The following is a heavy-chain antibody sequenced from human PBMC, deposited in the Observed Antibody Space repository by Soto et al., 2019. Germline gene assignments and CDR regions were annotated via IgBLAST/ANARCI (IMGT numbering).Heavy chain of an antibody. CDR1: GFTFSSYA. CDR2: ISYDGSNK. CDR3: ARDPGYCSGGSCYGIDY. J-gene: IGHJ4*02. Sequence: PGGSLRLSCAASGFTFSSYAMHWVRQAPGKGLEWVAVISYDGSNKYYADSVKGRFTISRDNSKNTLYLQMNSLRAEDTAVYYCARDPGYCSGGSCYGIDYWGQGTLVTVS. V-gene: IGHV3-30-3*01. D-gene: IGHD2-15*01.